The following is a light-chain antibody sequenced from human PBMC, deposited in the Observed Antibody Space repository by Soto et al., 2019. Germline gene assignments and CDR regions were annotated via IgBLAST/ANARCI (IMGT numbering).Light chain of an antibody. CDR2: NVS. V-gene: IGKV2-30*01. CDR1: QSLAYIDGNTY. CDR3: MQRTHWPPYT. Sequence: EVVMTQSPLSLPVTLGQPASISCRSSQSLAYIDGNTYLTWFHQRPGQSPRRLIYNVSNRDSGVPDRFGGSGASTYVTLKSSRVEAEDVGIYDCMQRTHWPPYTFGQGTKLEIK. J-gene: IGKJ2*01.